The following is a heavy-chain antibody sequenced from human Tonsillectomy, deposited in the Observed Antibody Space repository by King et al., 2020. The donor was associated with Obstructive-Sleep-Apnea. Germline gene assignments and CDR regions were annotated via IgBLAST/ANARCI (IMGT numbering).Heavy chain of an antibody. V-gene: IGHV3-49*03. J-gene: IGHJ6*02. Sequence: VQLQESGGGLVQPGRSLRLSCTASGLTFGDYTMSWFRQAPGKGLWGVGLIRSKGYGGTTEYAASVKVRLPITTDDAKTSAYLQMNSLKTEDTAVYYCTSYCSGGSCSVFYYYGMDVWGQGTTVTVSS. CDR3: TSYCSGGSCSVFYYYGMDV. CDR2: IRSKGYGGTT. D-gene: IGHD2-15*01. CDR1: GLTFGDYT.